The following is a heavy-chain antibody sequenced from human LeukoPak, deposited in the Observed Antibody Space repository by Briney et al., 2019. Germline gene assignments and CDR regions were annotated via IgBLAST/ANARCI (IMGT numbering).Heavy chain of an antibody. CDR1: GFTFSSDW. CDR2: INRDGRST. CDR3: ARHPYDILTGPSFDY. Sequence: GGSLRLSCAAPGFTFSSDWMHWVRQAPGKGLVWVSRINRDGRSTTYADSVKGRFTISRDNAKNTLYLHMNSLRAEDTAVYYCARHPYDILTGPSFDYWGQGTLVTVSS. J-gene: IGHJ4*02. V-gene: IGHV3-74*01. D-gene: IGHD3-9*01.